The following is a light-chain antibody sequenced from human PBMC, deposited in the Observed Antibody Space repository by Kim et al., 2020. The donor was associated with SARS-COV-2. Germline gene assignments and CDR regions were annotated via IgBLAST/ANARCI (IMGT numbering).Light chain of an antibody. CDR1: QTVSATY. Sequence: PGERATLSCRTSQTVSATYIAWYQQKPGQAPRLLIYGASSRATGVPDRFSGSGSGTDFTLTISRLEPEDFAMYYCQQYGSSPRTFGQGTKV. J-gene: IGKJ1*01. V-gene: IGKV3-20*01. CDR3: QQYGSSPRT. CDR2: GAS.